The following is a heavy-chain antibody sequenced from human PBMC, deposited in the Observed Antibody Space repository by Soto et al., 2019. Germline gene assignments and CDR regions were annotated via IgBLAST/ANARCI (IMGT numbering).Heavy chain of an antibody. J-gene: IGHJ4*02. V-gene: IGHV1-69*01. CDR3: ARTKIRRYFDWLLGSFDY. D-gene: IGHD3-9*01. CDR2: IIPIFGTA. Sequence: QVQLVQSGAEVKKPGSSVKVSCKASGGTFSSYAISWVRQAPGQGLEWMGGIIPIFGTANYAQKFQGRVTITADESTSTAYMELSSPRSEDTAVYYCARTKIRRYFDWLLGSFDYWGQGTLVTVSS. CDR1: GGTFSSYA.